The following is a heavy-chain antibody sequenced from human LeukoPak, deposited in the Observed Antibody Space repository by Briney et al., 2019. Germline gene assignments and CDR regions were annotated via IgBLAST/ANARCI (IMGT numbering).Heavy chain of an antibody. CDR2: ISPGGNT. Sequence: GGSLRLSCAASGFTVSSDYMNWVRQAPGKGLEWVSLISPGGNTFYADSVKGRFTISRDNSKNTLYLQMNSLRVEDTAVYYCARMGAPMTTMTKSNWFDPWGQGTLVTVSS. J-gene: IGHJ5*02. CDR3: ARMGAPMTTMTKSNWFDP. D-gene: IGHD4-17*01. CDR1: GFTVSSDY. V-gene: IGHV3-66*01.